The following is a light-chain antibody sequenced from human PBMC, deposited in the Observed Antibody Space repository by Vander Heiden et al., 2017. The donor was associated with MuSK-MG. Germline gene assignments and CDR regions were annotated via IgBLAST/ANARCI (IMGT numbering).Light chain of an antibody. CDR2: QNN. V-gene: IGLV1-51*02. CDR1: SYSSGSNV. J-gene: IGLJ2*01. Sequence: SLLPPPPSVSAAPGRDATISSSGSSYSSGSNVVPWYQQLPGTAPKLLIYQNNKRPSGIPDRFSGSKSDMSATLGITGLQTGDEADYYCGSCDSSLRAVVFGGGTKLTVL. CDR3: GSCDSSLRAVV.